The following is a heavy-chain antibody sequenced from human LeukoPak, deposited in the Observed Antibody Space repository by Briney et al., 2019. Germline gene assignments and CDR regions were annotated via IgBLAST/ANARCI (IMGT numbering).Heavy chain of an antibody. J-gene: IGHJ4*02. V-gene: IGHV1-8*01. D-gene: IGHD1-26*01. CDR3: VRGNSGSYYRY. CDR2: MNPNSGNT. CDR1: GYTFATYD. Sequence: ASVKVSCKASGYTFATYDINWVRQATGQGLEWTGWMNPNSGNTGFAQKFQGRVTLTRDTSINTAYMELSSLRSDDTAVYYCVRGNSGSYYRYWGQGTLVTVSS.